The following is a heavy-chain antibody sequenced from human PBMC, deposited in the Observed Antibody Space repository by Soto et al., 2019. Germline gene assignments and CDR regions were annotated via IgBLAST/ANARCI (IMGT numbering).Heavy chain of an antibody. CDR2: IDPSDSYT. V-gene: IGHV5-10-1*01. CDR3: ARLSPWDYGMDV. J-gene: IGHJ6*02. CDR1: GYSFTIYC. Sequence: PGESLKISWKGSGYSFTIYCISWVRQMPGKGLEWMGRIDPSDSYTNYSPSFQGHVTISADKSISTAYLQWSSLKASDTAMYYCARLSPWDYGMDVWGQGTTVTVSS. D-gene: IGHD7-27*01.